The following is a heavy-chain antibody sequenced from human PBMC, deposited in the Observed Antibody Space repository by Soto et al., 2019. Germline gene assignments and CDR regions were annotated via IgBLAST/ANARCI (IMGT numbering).Heavy chain of an antibody. J-gene: IGHJ4*02. V-gene: IGHV3-23*01. Sequence: EVQLSESGGGLVQPGGSLRVSCAASGFFFSSYAMSWVRQVPGKGMEWSSAISSRGGTTYYADSVKGRFTISRDNSRSPLYLQMDTLSAADTAIFYCAQRGNSGESDHWGQGTLVTVSS. D-gene: IGHD3-10*01. CDR2: ISSRGGTT. CDR1: GFFFSSYA. CDR3: AQRGNSGESDH.